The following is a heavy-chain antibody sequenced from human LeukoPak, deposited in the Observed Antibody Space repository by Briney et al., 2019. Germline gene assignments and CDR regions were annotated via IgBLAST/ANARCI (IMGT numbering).Heavy chain of an antibody. D-gene: IGHD3-10*01. CDR2: IYTSGGT. J-gene: IGHJ4*02. V-gene: IGHV4-4*07. CDR3: AKGYYYGSGSYSDPFDY. CDR1: GGSISSYY. Sequence: SETLSLTCTVSGGSISSYYWSWIRQPAGKGLEWIGRIYTSGGTNYNPSLKSRVTMSVDTSKNQFSLKLSSVTAADTAVYYCAKGYYYGSGSYSDPFDYWGQGTLVTVSS.